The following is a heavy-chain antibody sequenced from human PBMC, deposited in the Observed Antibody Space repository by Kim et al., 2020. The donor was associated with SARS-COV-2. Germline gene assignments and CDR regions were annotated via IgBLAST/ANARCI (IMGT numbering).Heavy chain of an antibody. CDR3: ARGSGWLLNY. D-gene: IGHD3-22*01. V-gene: IGHV3-33*01. Sequence: GGSLRLSCAASGFTFSSYGMHWVRQAPGKGLEGVAVIWYDGSNKYYADSVKGRFTISRDNSKNTLYLQMNSLRAEDTAVYYCARGSGWLLNYWGQGTLVT. J-gene: IGHJ4*02. CDR2: IWYDGSNK. CDR1: GFTFSSYG.